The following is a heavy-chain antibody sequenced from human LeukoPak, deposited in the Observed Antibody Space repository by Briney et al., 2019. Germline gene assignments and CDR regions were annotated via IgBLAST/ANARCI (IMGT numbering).Heavy chain of an antibody. J-gene: IGHJ4*02. CDR2: ISGSGGST. V-gene: IGHV3-23*01. Sequence: GGSLRLSCAASGFTFSSYAMSWVRQAPGKGLEWVSAISGSGGSTYYADSVKGRFTISRDNAKNSLYLQMNSLRAEDTAVYYCARDPNTYYYGSGSYYKFDYWGQGTLVTVSS. D-gene: IGHD3-10*01. CDR3: ARDPNTYYYGSGSYYKFDY. CDR1: GFTFSSYA.